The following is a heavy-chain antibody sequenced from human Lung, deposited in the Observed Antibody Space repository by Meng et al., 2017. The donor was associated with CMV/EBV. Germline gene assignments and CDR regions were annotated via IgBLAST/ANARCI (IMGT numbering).Heavy chain of an antibody. D-gene: IGHD2-15*01. V-gene: IGHV3-23*01. CDR2: ISGSGGKT. CDR3: SIYCSGGSCYSDAFDI. J-gene: IGHJ3*02. Sequence: GESLKISCAASRFTFSSYAMTWVRQAPGKGLEWVSVISGSGGKTHYADSVKGRFTISRDNSKNTLFLQMNSLRAEDTAVYYCSIYCSGGSCYSDAFDIWGQGTMVTVSS. CDR1: RFTFSSYA.